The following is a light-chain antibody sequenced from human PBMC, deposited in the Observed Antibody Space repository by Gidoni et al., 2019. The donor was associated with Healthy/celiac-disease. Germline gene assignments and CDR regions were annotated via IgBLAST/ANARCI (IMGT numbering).Light chain of an antibody. V-gene: IGKV3-20*01. Sequence: ELVSTQSPGTLSLSPGERATISCRASQSVSSSYLAWYQQKPGQAPRLLIYGASSRATGIPDRFSGSGSGTGFTLTISRLEPEDFAVYYCQQYGSSPLTFGQETKLGIK. J-gene: IGKJ2*01. CDR3: QQYGSSPLT. CDR1: QSVSSSY. CDR2: GAS.